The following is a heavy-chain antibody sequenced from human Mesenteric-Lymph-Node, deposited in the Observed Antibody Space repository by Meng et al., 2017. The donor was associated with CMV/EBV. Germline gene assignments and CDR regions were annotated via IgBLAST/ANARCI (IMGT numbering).Heavy chain of an antibody. Sequence: SLKISCAASGFTFSSYAMHWVRQAPGKGLEWVAVISYDGSNKYYADSVKGRFTISRDNSKNTLYLQMNSLRAEDTAVYYCARQSRGSGSYRYWGQGTLVTVSS. J-gene: IGHJ4*02. D-gene: IGHD3-10*01. CDR2: ISYDGSNK. CDR1: GFTFSSYA. V-gene: IGHV3-30-3*01. CDR3: ARQSRGSGSYRY.